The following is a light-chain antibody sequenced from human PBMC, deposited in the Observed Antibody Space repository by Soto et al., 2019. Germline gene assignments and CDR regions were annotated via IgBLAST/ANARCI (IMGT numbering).Light chain of an antibody. V-gene: IGKV3-15*01. CDR2: GAS. J-gene: IGKJ4*01. CDR1: QGVSSN. CDR3: QQYNNWPPLT. Sequence: EIQLSQSPRPLSVSVGERVTISCRASQGVSSNLAWYQQKPGQGPRLLIYGASTRATGVPARFIGSGSGTEFTPTITSLQSEDFALYFCQQYNNWPPLTFGGGTKVDI.